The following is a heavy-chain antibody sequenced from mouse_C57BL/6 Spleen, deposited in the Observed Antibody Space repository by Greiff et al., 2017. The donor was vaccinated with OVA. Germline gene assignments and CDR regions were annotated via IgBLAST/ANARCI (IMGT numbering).Heavy chain of an antibody. D-gene: IGHD2-3*01. CDR2: INPRYGTT. CDR1: GYSFTDYY. CDR3: ERRDDGYALDY. V-gene: IGHV1-39*01. Sequence: VQLQQSGPELVKPGASVKLSCKASGYSFTDYYMNWVKQSPGKSLEWIGVINPRYGTTNYNQKFKGKATLTVDQSSSTAYMQLNSLTSEDSAVYYGERRDDGYALDYWGQGTTLTVSS. J-gene: IGHJ2*01.